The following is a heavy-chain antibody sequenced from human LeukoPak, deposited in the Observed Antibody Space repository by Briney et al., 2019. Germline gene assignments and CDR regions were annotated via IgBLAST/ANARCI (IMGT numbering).Heavy chain of an antibody. V-gene: IGHV3-7*01. CDR1: GFTFSSYW. CDR2: IKQDGSEK. CDR3: ARTGDYGWFDP. J-gene: IGHJ5*02. D-gene: IGHD4-17*01. Sequence: GGSLRLSCAASGFTFSSYWMSWVRQAPGKGGEGVANIKQDGSEKYYVDSVKARFTISRDNAKNSLYLQMNSLRAEDTAVYYCARTGDYGWFDPWGQGTLVPVSS.